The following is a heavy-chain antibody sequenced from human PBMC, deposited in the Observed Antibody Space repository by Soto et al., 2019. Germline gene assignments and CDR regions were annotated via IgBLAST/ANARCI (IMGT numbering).Heavy chain of an antibody. V-gene: IGHV1-18*01. CDR3: GRDGQQMDQEDYDEFSGMAV. CDR1: GYNFTRFG. J-gene: IGHJ6*02. Sequence: QFQLVQSGAEVKKPGASVKVSCKASGYNFTRFGISWVRQAPGHGLEWMGWMGAHSGHTRQAQKFQGRLTMTTDASMNTANSDRRSVTSDYTAPYYRGRDGQQMDQEDYDEFSGMAVWGQGTTVIASS. D-gene: IGHD3-16*01. CDR2: MGAHSGHT.